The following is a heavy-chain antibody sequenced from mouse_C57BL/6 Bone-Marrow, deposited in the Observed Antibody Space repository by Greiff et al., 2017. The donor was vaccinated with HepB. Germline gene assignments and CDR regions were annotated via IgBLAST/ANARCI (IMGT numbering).Heavy chain of an antibody. CDR2: IDPSDSYT. CDR3: ARARGW. V-gene: IGHV1-59*01. D-gene: IGHD1-1*02. J-gene: IGHJ2*01. CDR1: GYTFTSYW. Sequence: VQLQQPGAELVRPGTSVKLSCKASGYTFTSYWMHWVKQRPGQGLEWIGVIDPSDSYTNYNQKFKGKATLTVDTSSSTAYMQLSSLTSEDSAVYYCARARGWWGQGTTLTVSS.